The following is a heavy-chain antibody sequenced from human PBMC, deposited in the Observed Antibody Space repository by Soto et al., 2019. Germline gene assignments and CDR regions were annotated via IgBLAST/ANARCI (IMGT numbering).Heavy chain of an antibody. CDR2: ISPGGTTT. CDR1: GYTFTNYF. V-gene: IGHV1-46*01. D-gene: IGHD3-3*01. CDR3: ARDPWNY. Sequence: QVQLVQSGAEVKKPGASVKVSCKASGYTFTNYFMHWVRQAPGQGLEWMGIISPGGTTTTYAQKFQGRVTLTWDTSTSTVYMELSSLRSEDPAVYYCARDPWNYWGQGTLVTVSS. J-gene: IGHJ4*02.